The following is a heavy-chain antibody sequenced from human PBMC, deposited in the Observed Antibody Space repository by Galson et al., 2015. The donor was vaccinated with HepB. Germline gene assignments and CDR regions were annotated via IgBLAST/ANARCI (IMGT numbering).Heavy chain of an antibody. J-gene: IGHJ4*02. CDR3: ARGDYYGSGSYYNLPDY. CDR1: GFTFSSYG. D-gene: IGHD3-10*01. V-gene: IGHV3-30-3*01. CDR2: ISYDGSNK. Sequence: SLRLSCAASGFTFSSYGMHWVRQAPGKGLEWVAVISYDGSNKYYADSVKGRFTISRDNSKNTLYLQMNSPRAEDTAVYYCARGDYYGSGSYYNLPDYWGQGTLVTVSS.